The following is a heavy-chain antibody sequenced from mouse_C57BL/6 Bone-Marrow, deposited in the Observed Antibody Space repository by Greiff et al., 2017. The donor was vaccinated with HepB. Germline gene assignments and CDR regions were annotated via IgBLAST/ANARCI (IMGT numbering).Heavy chain of an antibody. Sequence: QVQLQQPGAELVKPGASVKLSCKASGYTFTSYWMHWVKQRPGQGLEWIGMIHPNSGSTNYNEKFKSKATLTVDKSSSTAYMQLSSLTSEDSAVSYCARWTTVVAYYAMDYWGPGTSVTVSS. V-gene: IGHV1-64*01. D-gene: IGHD1-1*01. CDR2: IHPNSGST. CDR1: GYTFTSYW. J-gene: IGHJ4*01. CDR3: ARWTTVVAYYAMDY.